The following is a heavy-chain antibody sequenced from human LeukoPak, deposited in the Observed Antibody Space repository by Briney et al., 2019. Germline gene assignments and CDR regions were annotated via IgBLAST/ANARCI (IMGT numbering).Heavy chain of an antibody. Sequence: PSETLSLTCTVSGGSISSYYWSWIRQPPGKGLEWIGHIYHSGSTNYNPSLKSRVTISVDTSKNQFSLKLSSVTAADTAVYYCARHVQEMGMGYWGQGTLVTVSS. D-gene: IGHD5-24*01. CDR3: ARHVQEMGMGY. J-gene: IGHJ4*02. V-gene: IGHV4-59*08. CDR2: IYHSGST. CDR1: GGSISSYY.